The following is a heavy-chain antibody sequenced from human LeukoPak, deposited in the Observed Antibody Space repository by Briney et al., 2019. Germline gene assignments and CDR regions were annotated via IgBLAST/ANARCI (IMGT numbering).Heavy chain of an antibody. D-gene: IGHD3-22*01. J-gene: IGHJ4*02. V-gene: IGHV3-21*01. CDR2: ISSSSSYI. CDR1: GFTFSSYS. CDR3: ARDEDDSSGYFRGSDY. Sequence: PGGSPRLSCAASGFTFSSYSMNWVRQAPGKGLEWVSSISSSSSYIYYADSVKGRFTISRDNAKNSLYLQMNSLRAEDTAVYYCARDEDDSSGYFRGSDYWGQGTLVTVSS.